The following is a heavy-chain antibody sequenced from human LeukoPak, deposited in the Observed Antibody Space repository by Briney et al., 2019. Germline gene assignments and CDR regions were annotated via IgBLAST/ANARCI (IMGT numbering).Heavy chain of an antibody. Sequence: SETLSLTRDVSGVSINTCCYYWTWIREPPGKGLEWIGYKYYSGSTRYNSSLRSRLTISLDSSKNQFSLRLTSVTAADTAVYYCATGRSYGYDFASWGAGSLVIVSS. D-gene: IGHD5-18*01. V-gene: IGHV4-61*01. CDR3: ATGRSYGYDFAS. CDR1: GVSINTCCYY. J-gene: IGHJ5*01. CDR2: KYYSGST.